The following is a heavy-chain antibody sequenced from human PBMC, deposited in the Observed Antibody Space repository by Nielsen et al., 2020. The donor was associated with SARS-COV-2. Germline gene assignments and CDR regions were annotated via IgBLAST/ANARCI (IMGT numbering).Heavy chain of an antibody. V-gene: IGHV3-23*01. CDR2: ISGSGGST. CDR1: GFTFSSYA. D-gene: IGHD2-2*02. J-gene: IGHJ6*02. CDR3: AKDAFIVVVPAAIEVYYYGMDV. Sequence: GESLKISCAASGFTFSSYAMSWVRQAPGKGLEWVSAISGSGGSTYYADSVKGRFTISRDNSKNTLYLQMNSLRAEDTAVYYCAKDAFIVVVPAAIEVYYYGMDVWGQGTTVTVSS.